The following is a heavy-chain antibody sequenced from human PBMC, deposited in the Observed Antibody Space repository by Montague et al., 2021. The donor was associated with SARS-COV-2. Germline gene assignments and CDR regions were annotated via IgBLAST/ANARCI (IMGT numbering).Heavy chain of an antibody. CDR3: ARGWEVVVAASMARFDL. CDR2: IYYSGST. V-gene: IGHV4-39*01. Sequence: SETLSLTCTVSGGSISSSRYYWGWIRQPPGKGLEWIGSIYYSGSTYYXPSLKSRVTISVDTSKNQFSLKLSSVTAADTAVYYCARGWEVVVAASMARFDLWGQGTLVTVSS. D-gene: IGHD2-2*01. J-gene: IGHJ5*02. CDR1: GGSISSSRYY.